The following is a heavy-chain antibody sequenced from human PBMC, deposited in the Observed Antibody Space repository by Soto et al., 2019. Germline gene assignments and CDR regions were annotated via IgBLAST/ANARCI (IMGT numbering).Heavy chain of an antibody. CDR2: ILYDGSNK. CDR3: AGGTYYFDC. D-gene: IGHD1-26*01. J-gene: IGHJ4*02. V-gene: IGHV3-33*01. Sequence: QVQLMESGGDVVQPGRSLRLSCAASGFTFSNYGMHWARQAPGKGLEWVAAILYDGSNKYYADSVKGRFTISRDNSKNTLYLQINSLRAEDTAVYYCAGGTYYFDCCGQGTLVTVSS. CDR1: GFTFSNYG.